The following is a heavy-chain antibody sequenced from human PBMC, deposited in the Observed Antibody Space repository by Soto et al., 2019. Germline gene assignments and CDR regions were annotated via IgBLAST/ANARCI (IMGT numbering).Heavy chain of an antibody. V-gene: IGHV4-59*11. D-gene: IGHD7-27*01. CDR3: TRANWYSEY. J-gene: IGHJ4*02. Sequence: SETLSLTCSVSGGSISDHDVSWIRQPPGKGLEWIGYIYYNGNTNYNPPLKSRVTMSVDTSKNQISLKLSSVTAADTAVYYCTRANWYSEYWGQGTLVTVSS. CDR2: IYYNGNT. CDR1: GGSISDHD.